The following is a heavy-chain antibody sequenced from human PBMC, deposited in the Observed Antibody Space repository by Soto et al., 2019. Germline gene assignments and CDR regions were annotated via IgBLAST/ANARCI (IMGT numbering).Heavy chain of an antibody. J-gene: IGHJ6*02. V-gene: IGHV3-7*01. CDR2: IKADGSEK. D-gene: IGHD2-2*01. CDR1: GFTFSSYW. Sequence: PVVSLRPSSETSGFTFSSYWTSRVRQGPGKGLEWVAKIKADGSEKYYVDYVKGRVTISRDNAKNTLYLQMNSLRAEDTAVYYCARDGAAAPLYYYYGMDVWGQGT. CDR3: ARDGAAAPLYYYYGMDV.